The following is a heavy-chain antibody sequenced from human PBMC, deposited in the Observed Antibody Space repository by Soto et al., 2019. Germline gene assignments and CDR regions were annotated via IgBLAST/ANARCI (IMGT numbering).Heavy chain of an antibody. CDR1: GFTFSSYA. D-gene: IGHD6-13*01. V-gene: IGHV3-30-3*01. J-gene: IGHJ4*02. CDR2: ISYDGSNK. CDR3: AREAAAVDY. Sequence: LRLSCAASGFTFSSYAMHWVRQAPGKGLEWVAVISYDGSNKYYADSVKGRFTISRDNSKNTLYLQMNSLRAEDTAVYYCAREAAAVDYWGQGTLVTVSS.